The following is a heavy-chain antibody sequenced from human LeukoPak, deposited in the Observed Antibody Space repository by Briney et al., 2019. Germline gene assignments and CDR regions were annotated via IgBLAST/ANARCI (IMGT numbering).Heavy chain of an antibody. Sequence: SETLSLTCAVYGGSFSGYYWSWIHQPPGKGLEWIGEINHSGSTNYNPSLKSRVTISVDTSKNQFSLKLSSVTAADTAVYYCARGLAIEMATIWDYYYGMDVWGQGTTVTVSS. D-gene: IGHD5-24*01. CDR2: INHSGST. CDR1: GGSFSGYY. CDR3: ARGLAIEMATIWDYYYGMDV. V-gene: IGHV4-34*01. J-gene: IGHJ6*02.